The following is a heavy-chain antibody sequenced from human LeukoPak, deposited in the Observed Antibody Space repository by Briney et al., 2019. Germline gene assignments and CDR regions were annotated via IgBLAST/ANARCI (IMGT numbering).Heavy chain of an antibody. CDR3: ARLNLRGEYQLRKRHAFDI. J-gene: IGHJ3*02. V-gene: IGHV4-39*01. Sequence: PSETLSLTCTVSGGSISSSSYYWGWIRQPPGKGLEWIGTIYYSGSTYYNPSPRSRVIISLDTSKRQFSLKLSSVTAADTAVYYCARLNLRGEYQLRKRHAFDIWGQGTMVTVSS. CDR1: GGSISSSSYY. CDR2: IYYSGST. D-gene: IGHD2-2*01.